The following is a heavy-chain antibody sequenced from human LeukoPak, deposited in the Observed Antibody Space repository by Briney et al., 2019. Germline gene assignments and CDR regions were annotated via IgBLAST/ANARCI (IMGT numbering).Heavy chain of an antibody. CDR3: AKGGIRYFEF. CDR1: GFTFSSSA. Sequence: GGSLRLSCAASGFTFSSSAMSWVRQAPGKGLEWVSAISGSGGETYSADSVKGRFTISRDNSKNTLYLQMNSLRAEDTAIYYCAKGGIRYFEFWGQGTLVTVSS. CDR2: ISGSGGET. V-gene: IGHV3-23*01. J-gene: IGHJ4*02. D-gene: IGHD3-9*01.